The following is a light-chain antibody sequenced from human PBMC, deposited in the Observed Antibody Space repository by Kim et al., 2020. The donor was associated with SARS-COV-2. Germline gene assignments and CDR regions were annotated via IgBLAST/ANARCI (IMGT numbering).Light chain of an antibody. J-gene: IGKJ4*01. CDR3: QQYENWPPVT. V-gene: IGKV3-15*01. CDR1: QGVSDN. CDR2: GAS. Sequence: SQEERVTLSCRASQGVSDNLAWYQQKPGQAPRLLIYGASTRATGIPARFSGSGSGTEFTLDISSLQSEDLAVYYCQQYENWPPVTFGGGTKVDIK.